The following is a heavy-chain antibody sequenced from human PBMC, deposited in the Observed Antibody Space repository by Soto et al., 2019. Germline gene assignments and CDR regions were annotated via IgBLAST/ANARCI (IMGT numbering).Heavy chain of an antibody. J-gene: IGHJ6*02. D-gene: IGHD3-10*01. CDR3: ARQGFGPLHGLVDV. Sequence: QVQLQESGPGLVKPSETMSLSCTVSGGSISSYYWSWFRQSPGKRMEWIGYVHHSWGSSYNPSLRSRVAISLDTSKSQFSLKVTSVTATDMAVYYCARQGFGPLHGLVDVWGQGTTVTVSS. V-gene: IGHV4-59*08. CDR1: GGSISSYY. CDR2: VHHSWGS.